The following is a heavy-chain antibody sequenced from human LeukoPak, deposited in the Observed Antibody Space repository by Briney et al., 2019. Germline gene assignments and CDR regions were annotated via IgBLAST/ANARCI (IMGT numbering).Heavy chain of an antibody. CDR1: SYSISNGYY. V-gene: IGHV4-38-2*02. CDR3: ARALYSSSSYFDY. J-gene: IGHJ4*02. CDR2: IYHSGNT. D-gene: IGHD6-6*01. Sequence: SETLSLTCTVSSYSISNGYYWGWIRQPPGTGLEWIGSIYHSGNTYYNPSLKSRVTISVDTSKNQFSLKLSSVTTADTAVYYCARALYSSSSYFDYWGQGTLVTVSS.